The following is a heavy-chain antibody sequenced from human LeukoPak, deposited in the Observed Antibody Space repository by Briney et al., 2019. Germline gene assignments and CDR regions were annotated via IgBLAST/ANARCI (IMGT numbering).Heavy chain of an antibody. J-gene: IGHJ5*02. V-gene: IGHV1-69*05. CDR1: GGTFSSSA. CDR3: ARLKVLRYFDLFDP. D-gene: IGHD3-9*01. CDR2: IIPIFGTT. Sequence: ASVKVSCKASGGTFSSSAISWVRHAPGQGLEWMGGIIPIFGTTNYAQKFQGRVTITTDESTGTAYMELSSLRSEDTAVYYCARLKVLRYFDLFDPWGQGTLVTVSS.